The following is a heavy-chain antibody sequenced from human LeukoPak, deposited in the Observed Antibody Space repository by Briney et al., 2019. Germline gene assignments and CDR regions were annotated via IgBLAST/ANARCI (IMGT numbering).Heavy chain of an antibody. V-gene: IGHV1-46*01. CDR2: INPSGGST. CDR3: ARGGTDYHDSSGYSGY. Sequence: GASVKVSCKASGYTFTSYYMHWVRQAPGQGLEWMGIINPSGGSTTYAQKFQGRVTMTRDTSTSTVYMELSSLRSEDTAVYYCARGGTDYHDSSGYSGYWGQGTLVTVSS. J-gene: IGHJ4*02. CDR1: GYTFTSYY. D-gene: IGHD3-22*01.